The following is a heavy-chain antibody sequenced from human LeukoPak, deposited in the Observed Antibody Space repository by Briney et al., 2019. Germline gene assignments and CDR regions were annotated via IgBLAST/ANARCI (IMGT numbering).Heavy chain of an antibody. CDR2: ISYDGSFK. CDR1: VFTFSTYP. D-gene: IGHD6-25*01. V-gene: IGHV3-30*04. CDR3: AKGSAAGRPYYFDY. J-gene: IGHJ4*02. Sequence: AGGSLRLSCAASVFTFSTYPMHWVRQAPCKGREWVAVISYDGSFKYYADSVKGRFTISKDSSKTILYLQMNSLRAEDAAVYFCAKGSAAGRPYYFDYWGQGTLVTVSS.